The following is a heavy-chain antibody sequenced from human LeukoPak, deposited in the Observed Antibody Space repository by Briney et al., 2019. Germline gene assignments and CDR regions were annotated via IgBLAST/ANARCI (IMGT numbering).Heavy chain of an antibody. J-gene: IGHJ6*04. Sequence: PGGSLRLSCAASGFTFSNAWMSWVCQAPGKGLEWVGRIKSKTDGGTTDYAAPVKGRFTISRDDSKNTLYLQMNSLKTEDTAVYYCTTDPDYYGSGSYLYYYGMDVWGKGTTVTVSS. CDR3: TTDPDYYGSGSYLYYYGMDV. D-gene: IGHD3-10*01. CDR2: IKSKTDGGTT. V-gene: IGHV3-15*01. CDR1: GFTFSNAW.